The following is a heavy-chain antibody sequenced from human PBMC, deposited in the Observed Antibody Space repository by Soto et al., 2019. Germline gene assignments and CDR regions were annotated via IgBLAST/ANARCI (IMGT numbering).Heavy chain of an antibody. Sequence: HVQLQESGPGLVKPSETLSLTCTVSDASVRSGSYYWTWIRQPPGKGLEWIGYIDYSGSTNYNPSLKSRVSHSIDTSRRQFSPRLTSVTAADTAMYYCTRVATDLWFGAMDSWGQGTLVPVSS. CDR2: IDYSGST. D-gene: IGHD3-10*01. J-gene: IGHJ4*02. V-gene: IGHV4-61*01. CDR1: DASVRSGSYY. CDR3: TRVATDLWFGAMDS.